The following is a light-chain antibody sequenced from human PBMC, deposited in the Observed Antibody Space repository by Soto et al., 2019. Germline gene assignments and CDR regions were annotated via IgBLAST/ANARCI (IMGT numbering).Light chain of an antibody. V-gene: IGKV3-20*01. CDR2: GAS. Sequence: EIVLTRSAGTLSLSPGGRATLSFRAIQSVSSSYLAWSQQKPGQAPRLLIYGASSRATGIPDRFSGSGSGTDFPLTISRLEPEDFAVYYCQQYGSSPPLTFGGGTKVDIK. J-gene: IGKJ4*01. CDR1: QSVSSSY. CDR3: QQYGSSPPLT.